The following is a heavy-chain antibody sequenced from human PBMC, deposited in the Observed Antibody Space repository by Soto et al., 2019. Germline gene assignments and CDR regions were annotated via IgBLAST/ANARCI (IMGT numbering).Heavy chain of an antibody. CDR1: GGSISSYY. Sequence: QVQLQESGPGLVKPSETLSLTCTVSGGSISSYYWSWIRQPPGKGLEWIGYIYYSGSTNYNPSLKSRATLSVDTSKNQFSLKLSSVTAADTALYYCARQPPRQAVYWGQGTLVTVSS. J-gene: IGHJ4*02. V-gene: IGHV4-59*08. CDR3: ARQPPRQAVY. D-gene: IGHD2-15*01. CDR2: IYYSGST.